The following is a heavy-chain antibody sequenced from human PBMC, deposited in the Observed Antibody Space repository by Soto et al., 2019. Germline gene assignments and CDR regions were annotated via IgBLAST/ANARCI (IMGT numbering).Heavy chain of an antibody. J-gene: IGHJ6*02. Sequence: PSETLSLTCADPGGSISSGGYSWSWIRQPPGKGLEWIGYIYHSGSTYYNPSLKSRVTISVDRSKNQFSLKLSSVTAADTAVYYCAKVGVVVVPAAFYGMDVWGQGTTVTVSS. D-gene: IGHD2-2*01. V-gene: IGHV4-30-2*01. CDR2: IYHSGST. CDR1: GGSISSGGYS. CDR3: AKVGVVVVPAAFYGMDV.